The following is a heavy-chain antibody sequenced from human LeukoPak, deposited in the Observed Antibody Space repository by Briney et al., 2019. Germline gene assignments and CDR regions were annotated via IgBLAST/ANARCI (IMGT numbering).Heavy chain of an antibody. CDR2: SSGSGGST. V-gene: IGHV3-23*01. J-gene: IGHJ4*02. Sequence: GGSLRLSCAASGFTFISYAMSWVRQAPGKGLEWGSASSGSGGSTSYADSVKGRFTISRDNSKNTLYLQMNSLRAEDTAVYYCAKVEGGAAAGFFDYWGQGTLVTVSS. CDR1: GFTFISYA. D-gene: IGHD6-13*01. CDR3: AKVEGGAAAGFFDY.